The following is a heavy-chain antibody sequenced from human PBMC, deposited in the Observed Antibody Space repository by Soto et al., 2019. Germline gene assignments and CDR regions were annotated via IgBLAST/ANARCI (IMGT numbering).Heavy chain of an antibody. J-gene: IGHJ5*02. Sequence: SGGSLSLSCAASGFPFYDYGMSWVRQAPGKGLEWVSGINWNGGSTGYADSVKGRFTISRDNAKNSLYLQMNSLRDEDTAVYYCARESRFLEWLSLNWFDPWGQGTLVTVSS. V-gene: IGHV3-20*04. CDR2: INWNGGST. CDR1: GFPFYDYG. D-gene: IGHD3-3*01. CDR3: ARESRFLEWLSLNWFDP.